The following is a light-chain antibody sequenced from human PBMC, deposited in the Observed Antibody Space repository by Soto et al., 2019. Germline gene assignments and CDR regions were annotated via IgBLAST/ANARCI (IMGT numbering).Light chain of an antibody. V-gene: IGKV1-5*01. J-gene: IGKJ4*01. CDR1: QTITTW. CDR2: DAS. CDR3: QQYNTYSSLT. Sequence: DIQMTQSPSTLSASVGDRVTITCRASQTITTWLAWYQQKPGKAPKLLIYDASTLESGVPSRLSGSGFGTEFSLTISSLQPDDFATYYCQQYNTYSSLTFGGGTKVDI.